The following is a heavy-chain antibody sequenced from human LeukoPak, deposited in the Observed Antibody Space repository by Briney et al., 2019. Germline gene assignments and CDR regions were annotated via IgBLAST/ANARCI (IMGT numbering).Heavy chain of an antibody. D-gene: IGHD6-6*01. Sequence: GASVKVSCKASGYTFTGYYMHWVRQAPGQGLEWMGGIIPIFGTANYAQKFQGRITMTADESTSTAYMELSSLRSEDTAVYYCARASRDSSSSHYYYMDVWGKGTTVTVSS. V-gene: IGHV1-69*13. J-gene: IGHJ6*03. CDR2: IIPIFGTA. CDR3: ARASRDSSSSHYYYMDV. CDR1: GYTFTGYY.